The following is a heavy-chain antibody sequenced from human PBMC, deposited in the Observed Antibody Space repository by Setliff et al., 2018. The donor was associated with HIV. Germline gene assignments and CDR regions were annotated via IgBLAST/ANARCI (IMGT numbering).Heavy chain of an antibody. Sequence: PSETLSLTCTVSGASISTDYWSWIRQSPGKGLEWIGYIYHTGTTNYSPSLESRVTISIDTSKNQFSLNLRSVTAADTAAYYCVRQHGDYAFGSWGQGTLVTVSS. CDR2: IYHTGTT. CDR3: VRQHGDYAFGS. J-gene: IGHJ5*01. V-gene: IGHV4-59*08. D-gene: IGHD4-17*01. CDR1: GASISTDY.